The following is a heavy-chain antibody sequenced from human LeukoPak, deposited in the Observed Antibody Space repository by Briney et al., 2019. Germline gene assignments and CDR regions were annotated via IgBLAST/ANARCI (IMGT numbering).Heavy chain of an antibody. Sequence: SETLSLTCAVYGGSFSGYYWSWIRQPPGKGLEWLGEINHSGSTNYNPSLKSRVTISVDTSKNQFSLKLSSVTAADTAVYYCARLAWIQLWSYYYYYMDVWGKGTTVTVSS. J-gene: IGHJ6*03. CDR3: ARLAWIQLWSYYYYYMDV. CDR2: INHSGST. V-gene: IGHV4-34*01. CDR1: GGSFSGYY. D-gene: IGHD5-18*01.